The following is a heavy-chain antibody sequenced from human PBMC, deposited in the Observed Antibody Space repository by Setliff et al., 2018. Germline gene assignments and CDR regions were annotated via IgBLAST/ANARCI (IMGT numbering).Heavy chain of an antibody. CDR2: IRSKRNGGTT. J-gene: IGHJ4*02. Sequence: PGGSLRLSCTGSGFTFGDFGINWVRQAPGKGLEWLVFIRSKRNGGTTESAASVKGRFAISRDDSKNVAYLQMNSLKSEDTAVYYCVNSYRGYDDYPDYWGQGTLVTVSS. D-gene: IGHD3-16*02. CDR3: VNSYRGYDDYPDY. CDR1: GFTFGDFG. V-gene: IGHV3-49*04.